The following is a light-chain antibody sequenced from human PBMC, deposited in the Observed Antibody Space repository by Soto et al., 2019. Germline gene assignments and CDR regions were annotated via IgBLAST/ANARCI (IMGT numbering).Light chain of an antibody. J-gene: IGLJ1*01. CDR1: RSDIGSYNY. V-gene: IGLV2-14*01. CDR2: GVS. Sequence: QAVLTQPASVSGSPGQSINISCSGTRSDIGSYNYVAWYQQFPGKTPKILIYGVSNRPSGVSSRCSGAKSGNTASLTISGLQAEDDADYYCISYTGTSTSYVFGSGTKVTVL. CDR3: ISYTGTSTSYV.